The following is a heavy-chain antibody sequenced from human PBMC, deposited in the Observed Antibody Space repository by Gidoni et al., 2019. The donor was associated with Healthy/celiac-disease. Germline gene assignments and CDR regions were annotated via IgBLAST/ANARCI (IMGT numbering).Heavy chain of an antibody. Sequence: EVQLLESGGGLVQPGGSLRLSCAASGFTFSSYAMSWVRQAPGKGLEWVSAIGGSGGSTYYADSVKGRFTISRDNSKNTLYLQMNSLRAEDTAVYYCAKRYGDLPTSYWYFDLWGRGTLVTVSS. V-gene: IGHV3-23*01. CDR3: AKRYGDLPTSYWYFDL. D-gene: IGHD4-17*01. CDR1: GFTFSSYA. CDR2: IGGSGGST. J-gene: IGHJ2*01.